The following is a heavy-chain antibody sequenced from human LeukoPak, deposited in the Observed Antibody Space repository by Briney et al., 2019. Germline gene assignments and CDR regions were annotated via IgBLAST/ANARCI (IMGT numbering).Heavy chain of an antibody. Sequence: PGGSLRHSCAASGFTFSSYGMHWVRQAPGKGLEWVSGISWNSGNIDYADSVKGRFTISRDNAKNSLYLQMNSLRAEDTALYYCAKDACSSTSCSNDYWGQGTLVTVSS. V-gene: IGHV3-9*01. D-gene: IGHD2-2*01. CDR2: ISWNSGNI. J-gene: IGHJ4*02. CDR3: AKDACSSTSCSNDY. CDR1: GFTFSSYG.